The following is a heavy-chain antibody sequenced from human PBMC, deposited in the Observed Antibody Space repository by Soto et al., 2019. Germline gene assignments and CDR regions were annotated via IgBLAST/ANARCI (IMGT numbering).Heavy chain of an antibody. V-gene: IGHV3-30*18. J-gene: IGHJ6*02. D-gene: IGHD3-9*01. CDR1: GFTFSSYG. CDR2: ISYDGSNK. Sequence: GGSLRLSCVASGFTFSSYGMHWVRQAPGKGLEWVAVISYDGSNKYYADSVKGRFTISRDNSKNTLYLQMNSLRAEDTAVYYCAKNILTGYYFGMDVWGQGTTVTVSS. CDR3: AKNILTGYYFGMDV.